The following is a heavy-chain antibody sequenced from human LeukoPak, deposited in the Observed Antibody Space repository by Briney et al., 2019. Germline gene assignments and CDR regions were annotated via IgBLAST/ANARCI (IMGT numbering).Heavy chain of an antibody. CDR3: ARDDYGDYDCFDY. CDR2: IKQGGSEK. J-gene: IGHJ4*02. CDR1: GFTFSSYW. V-gene: IGHV3-7*01. Sequence: GGSLRLSCAASGFTFSSYWMSWVRQAPGKGLEWVANIKQGGSEKYYVDSVKGRFTISRDNAKNSLYLQMNSLRAEDTAVYYCARDDYGDYDCFDYWGQGTLVTVSS. D-gene: IGHD4-17*01.